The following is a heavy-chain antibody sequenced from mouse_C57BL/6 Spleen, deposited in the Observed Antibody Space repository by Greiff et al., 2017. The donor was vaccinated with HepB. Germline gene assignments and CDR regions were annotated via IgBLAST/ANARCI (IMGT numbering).Heavy chain of an antibody. V-gene: IGHV1-82*01. J-gene: IGHJ3*01. CDR1: GYAFSSSW. CDR2: IYPGDGDT. Sequence: QVQLQQSGPELVKPGASVKISCKASGYAFSSSWMNWVKQRPGKGLEWIGRIYPGDGDTNYNGKFKGKATLTADKSSSTAYMQLSSLTSEDSAVYFCAREGVGAFAYWGQGTLVTVSA. CDR3: AREGVGAFAY.